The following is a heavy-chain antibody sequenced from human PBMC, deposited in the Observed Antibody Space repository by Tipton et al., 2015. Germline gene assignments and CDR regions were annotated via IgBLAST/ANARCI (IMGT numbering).Heavy chain of an antibody. J-gene: IGHJ4*02. CDR2: IRGGAGST. D-gene: IGHD6-19*01. Sequence: SLRLSCAASGFTFNNYAMTWVRQAPGKGLEWVSVIRGGAGSTYYADSVKGRFTISRDNSKSALYLQMNSMRADDTAVYYCVREGWNIAVAGSYIDTWGQGTPVTVSS. V-gene: IGHV3-23*01. CDR3: VREGWNIAVAGSYIDT. CDR1: GFTFNNYA.